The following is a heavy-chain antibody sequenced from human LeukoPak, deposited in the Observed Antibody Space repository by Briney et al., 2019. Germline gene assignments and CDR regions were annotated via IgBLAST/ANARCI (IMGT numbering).Heavy chain of an antibody. CDR1: GGSFSGYY. V-gene: IGHV4-34*01. D-gene: IGHD6-13*01. Sequence: SETLSLTCAVYGGSFSGYYWSWIRQPPGKGLEWIGEINHSGSTNYNPSLKSRVTISVDTSKNQFSLKLSSVTAADTAVCYCAREGGYSSSWYVLDYWGQGTLVTVSS. J-gene: IGHJ4*02. CDR3: AREGGYSSSWYVLDY. CDR2: INHSGST.